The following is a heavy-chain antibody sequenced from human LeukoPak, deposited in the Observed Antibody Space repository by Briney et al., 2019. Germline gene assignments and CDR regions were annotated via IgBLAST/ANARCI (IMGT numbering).Heavy chain of an antibody. D-gene: IGHD3-3*01. Sequence: SETPSLTCTVSAYSISSGYYWGWIRQPPGKGLEWIGNIYHSGNTYYNPSLKSRVTILVDTSKNQFYLKLSSVTAADTAVYYCAKLGNYDLMIDYWGQGTLVTVSS. CDR2: IYHSGNT. J-gene: IGHJ4*02. CDR1: AYSISSGYY. CDR3: AKLGNYDLMIDY. V-gene: IGHV4-38-2*02.